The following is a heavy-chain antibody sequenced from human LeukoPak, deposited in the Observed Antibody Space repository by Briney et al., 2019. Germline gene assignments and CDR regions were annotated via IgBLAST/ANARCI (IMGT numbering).Heavy chain of an antibody. J-gene: IGHJ4*02. Sequence: NPSETLSLTCAVYGGSFSGYYWSWVRQPPGKGLGWIGEINHSGSTNYNPSLKSRVTISVDTSKNQFSLKLSSVTAADTAVYYCARGITDYDILTGLVQLWGQGTLVTVSS. CDR2: INHSGST. CDR3: ARGITDYDILTGLVQL. CDR1: GGSFSGYY. V-gene: IGHV4-34*01. D-gene: IGHD3-9*01.